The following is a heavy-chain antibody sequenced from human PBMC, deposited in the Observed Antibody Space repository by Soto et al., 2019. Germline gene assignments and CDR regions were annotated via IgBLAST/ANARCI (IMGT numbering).Heavy chain of an antibody. CDR1: GGSISSYY. D-gene: IGHD3-10*01. CDR3: ARDRRGTMVRGIRAFDI. J-gene: IGHJ3*02. CDR2: IYYSGST. Sequence: PSETLSLTCTVSGGSISSYYWSWIRQPPGKGLEWIGYIYYSGSTNYNPSLKSRVTISVDTSKNQFSLKLSSVTAADTAVYYCARDRRGTMVRGIRAFDIWGQGTMVTVSS. V-gene: IGHV4-59*01.